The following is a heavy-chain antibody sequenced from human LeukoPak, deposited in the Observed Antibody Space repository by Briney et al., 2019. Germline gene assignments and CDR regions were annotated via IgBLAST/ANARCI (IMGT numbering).Heavy chain of an antibody. CDR2: ISSSSSTI. CDR3: ARDPYGGSFGDAFDI. J-gene: IGHJ3*02. Sequence: GGSLRLSCAASGFTFSSYSMNWVRQAPGKGLEWVSYISSSSSTIYYADSVKGRFTISRDNAKNSLYLQMNSLRAEDTAVYYCARDPYGGSFGDAFDIWGQGTMVTVSS. D-gene: IGHD4-23*01. CDR1: GFTFSSYS. V-gene: IGHV3-48*04.